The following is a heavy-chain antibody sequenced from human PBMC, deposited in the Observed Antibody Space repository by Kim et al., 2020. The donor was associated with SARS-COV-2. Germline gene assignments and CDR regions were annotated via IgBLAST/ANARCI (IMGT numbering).Heavy chain of an antibody. CDR3: ARGGAAAYYYYYGMDV. J-gene: IGHJ6*02. CDR1: GGSISSYY. Sequence: SETLSLTCTVSGGSISSYYWSWIRQPPGKGLEWIGYIYYSGSTNYNPSLKSRVTISVDTSKNQFSLKLSSVTAADTAVYYCARGGAAAYYYYYGMDVWGQGTTVTVSS. D-gene: IGHD1-26*01. V-gene: IGHV4-59*13. CDR2: IYYSGST.